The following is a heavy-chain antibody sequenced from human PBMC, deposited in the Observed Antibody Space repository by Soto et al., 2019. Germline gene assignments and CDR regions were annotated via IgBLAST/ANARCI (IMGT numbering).Heavy chain of an antibody. CDR1: GFTFSSYG. Sequence: QVQLVESGGGVVQPGRSLRLSCAASGFTFSSYGMHWVRLAPGKGLEWVAVISYDGSNKYYADSVKGRFTISRDNSKNTLYLQMNSLRAADTAVYCCAKGGGGPDYWCQGTLVTVSS. D-gene: IGHD2-15*01. V-gene: IGHV3-30*18. CDR2: ISYDGSNK. CDR3: AKGGGGPDY. J-gene: IGHJ4*02.